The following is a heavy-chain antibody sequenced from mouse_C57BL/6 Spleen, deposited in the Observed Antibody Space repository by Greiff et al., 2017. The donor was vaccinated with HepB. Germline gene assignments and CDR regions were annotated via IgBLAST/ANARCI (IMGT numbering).Heavy chain of an antibody. CDR3: TREADYDGPWFAY. CDR2: IYPGNSDT. V-gene: IGHV1-5*01. D-gene: IGHD2-4*01. J-gene: IGHJ3*01. CDR1: GYTFTSYW. Sequence: EVQLQESGTVLARPGASVKMSCKTSGYTFTSYWMHWVKQRPGQGLEWIGAIYPGNSDTSYNQKFKGKAKLTAVTSASTAYMELSSLTNEDSAVYYCTREADYDGPWFAYWGQGTLVTVSA.